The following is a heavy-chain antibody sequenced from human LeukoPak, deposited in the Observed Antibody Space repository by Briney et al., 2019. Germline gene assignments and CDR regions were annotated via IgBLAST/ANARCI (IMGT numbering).Heavy chain of an antibody. J-gene: IGHJ5*02. D-gene: IGHD1-26*01. Sequence: GASVKVSCKASGYTFTSYDIDWVRQATGQGLEWMGWMNPNSGNTGYAQKFQGRVTITRNTSISTAYMELRSLRSDDTAVYYCARLAGSYYFFGGLGWFDPWGQGTLVTVSS. CDR1: GYTFTSYD. CDR3: ARLAGSYYFFGGLGWFDP. CDR2: MNPNSGNT. V-gene: IGHV1-8*03.